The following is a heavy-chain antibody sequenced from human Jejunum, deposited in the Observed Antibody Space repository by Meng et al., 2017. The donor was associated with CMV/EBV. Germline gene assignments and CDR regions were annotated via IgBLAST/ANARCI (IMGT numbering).Heavy chain of an antibody. V-gene: IGHV1-46*01. CDR3: TRSLIPGTPGDFDY. D-gene: IGHD3-16*01. J-gene: IGHJ4*02. CDR1: GFSFASYC. Sequence: ASGFSFASYCMHWVRQATGQGLGWMGVSNPNSSNPSYTQKFRGRYSMASEMSTSTVYKELSSLGSEDTAMYYCTRSLIPGTPGDFDYWGQGTLVTVSS. CDR2: SNPNSSNP.